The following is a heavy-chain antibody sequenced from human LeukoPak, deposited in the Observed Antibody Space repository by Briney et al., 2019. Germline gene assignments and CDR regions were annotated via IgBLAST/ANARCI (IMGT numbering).Heavy chain of an antibody. CDR3: ARRRDLYSGSYYPFDY. CDR1: GYSFTSYW. V-gene: IGHV5-51*01. J-gene: IGHJ4*02. CDR2: IYPGDSDT. Sequence: GESLKISCKGSGYSFTSYWIGWVRQMPGKGLEWMGIIYPGDSDTRYSPSFQGQVTISADKSISTAYLQWSSLKASDTAIYYCARRRDLYSGSYYPFDYWGQGTLVTVSS. D-gene: IGHD1-26*01.